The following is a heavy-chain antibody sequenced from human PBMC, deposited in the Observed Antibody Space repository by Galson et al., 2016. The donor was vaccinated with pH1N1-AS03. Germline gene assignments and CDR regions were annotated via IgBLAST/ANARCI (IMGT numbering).Heavy chain of an antibody. J-gene: IGHJ4*02. CDR2: IYPGNSDS. CDR3: ARPRLNYFDN. Sequence: QSGAEVKKPGESLKISCKGSGYRFTNYWIGWVRQMPGKGREWMGIIYPGNSDSRNNKSFQGQVTITADTSISTVYLQWSSLQASDTAMYYCARPRLNYFDNWGQGTLVTVSS. V-gene: IGHV5-51*03. CDR1: GYRFTNYW. D-gene: IGHD3-16*01.